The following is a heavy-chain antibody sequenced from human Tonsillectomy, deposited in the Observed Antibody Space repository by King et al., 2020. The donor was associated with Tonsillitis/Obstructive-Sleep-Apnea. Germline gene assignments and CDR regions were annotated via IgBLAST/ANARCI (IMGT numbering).Heavy chain of an antibody. Sequence: VQLQESGPGLVKPSETLSLTCTVSGGSISSYYWSWIRQPAGKGLEWIGRIYSSGSTKYNPSLKSRVTMSVDTSKNQFSLKLSSVTAADTAVYYCARLSTVTRQSSYYYGMDVWGQGTTVTVSS. J-gene: IGHJ6*02. CDR1: GGSISSYY. CDR3: ARLSTVTRQSSYYYGMDV. D-gene: IGHD4-11*01. V-gene: IGHV4-4*07. CDR2: IYSSGST.